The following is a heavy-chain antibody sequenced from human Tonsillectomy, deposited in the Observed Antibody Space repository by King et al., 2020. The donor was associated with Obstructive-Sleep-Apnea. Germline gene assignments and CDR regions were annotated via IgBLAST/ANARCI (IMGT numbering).Heavy chain of an antibody. D-gene: IGHD5-24*01. J-gene: IGHJ3*02. V-gene: IGHV3-33*01. CDR3: ARGDGYNHDAFDI. CDR2: IWNDGSNK. CDR1: GFTFSSYG. Sequence: QVQLVESGGGVVQPGRSLRLSCAASGFTFSSYGMHWVRHAPGKGLEWVSVIWNDGSNKYYGDSVKGRFTISRDNSKNTLYLQMNSLRAEDTAVYYCARGDGYNHDAFDIWGQGTMVTVSS.